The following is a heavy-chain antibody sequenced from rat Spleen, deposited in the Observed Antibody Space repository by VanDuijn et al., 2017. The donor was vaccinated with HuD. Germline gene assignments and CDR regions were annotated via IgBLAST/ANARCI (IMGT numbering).Heavy chain of an antibody. Sequence: EVQLVESDGGLVQPGRSLKLSCAASGFTFSDYYMAWVRQAPTKGLEWVATISNPGGTIYYLDSVKGRFTISRHNTQNTLYLQMTSLRSEDTANYCCTTVIQGHGFAYWGQGTLVTVSS. CDR1: GFTFSDYY. CDR2: ISNPGGTI. CDR3: TTVIQGHGFAY. J-gene: IGHJ3*01. D-gene: IGHD1-1*01. V-gene: IGHV5-20*01.